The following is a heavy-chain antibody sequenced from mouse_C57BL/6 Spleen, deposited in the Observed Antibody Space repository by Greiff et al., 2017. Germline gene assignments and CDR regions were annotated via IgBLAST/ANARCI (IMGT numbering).Heavy chain of an antibody. D-gene: IGHD2-3*01. CDR3: ARGGDGYYGDY. J-gene: IGHJ2*01. CDR1: GYTFTSYW. V-gene: IGHV1-69*01. Sequence: QVQLQQPGAELVMPGASVKLSCKASGYTFTSYWMHWVKQRPGQGLEWIGEIDPSDSYTNYNQKFKGKSTLTVDKSSSTAYMQLSSLTSEDSAVYYCARGGDGYYGDYWGQGTTLTVSS. CDR2: IDPSDSYT.